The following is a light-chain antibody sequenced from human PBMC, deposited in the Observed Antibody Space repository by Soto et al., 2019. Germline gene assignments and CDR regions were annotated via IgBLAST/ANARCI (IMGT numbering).Light chain of an antibody. J-gene: IGKJ1*01. Sequence: DIQMTQSPSTLSGSVGDRVTITCWASQTISSWLAWYQQKPGKAPKLLIYKASTLKSGVPSRFSGSGSGTDFTLTISSLQPDDFATYYCQHYNSYSEAFGQGTKVEL. V-gene: IGKV1-5*03. CDR2: KAS. CDR3: QHYNSYSEA. CDR1: QTISSW.